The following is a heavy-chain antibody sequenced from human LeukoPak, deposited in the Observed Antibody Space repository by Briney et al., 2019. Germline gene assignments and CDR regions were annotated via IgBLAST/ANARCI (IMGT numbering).Heavy chain of an antibody. Sequence: KPSETLSLTCAVYGGSFSGYYWSWIRQPPGKGLEWIGEINHSGSTNYNPSLKSRVTISVDTSKNQFSLKLSSVTAADTAVYYCARGAGPLFSSSSYGMDVWGQGTTVTVSS. V-gene: IGHV4-34*01. J-gene: IGHJ6*02. D-gene: IGHD6-6*01. CDR2: INHSGST. CDR3: ARGAGPLFSSSSYGMDV. CDR1: GGSFSGYY.